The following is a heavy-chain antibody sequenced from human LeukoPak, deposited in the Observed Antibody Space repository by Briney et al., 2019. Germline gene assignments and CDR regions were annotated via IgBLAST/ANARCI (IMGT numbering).Heavy chain of an antibody. Sequence: GGSLRLSCAASGFTFSTFWMSWVRQAPGKGLEWVANIKQDGSEKYYVDSVKGRFTISRDNAKNSLYLQMNSLRAEDTAVYYSAKYGGSYYFDYWGQGTLVTVSS. V-gene: IGHV3-7*01. CDR2: IKQDGSEK. D-gene: IGHD1-26*01. J-gene: IGHJ4*02. CDR3: AKYGGSYYFDY. CDR1: GFTFSTFW.